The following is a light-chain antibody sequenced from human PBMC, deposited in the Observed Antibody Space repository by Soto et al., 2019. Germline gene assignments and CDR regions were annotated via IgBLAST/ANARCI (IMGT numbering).Light chain of an antibody. J-gene: IGKJ1*01. Sequence: DIQMTQSPSSLSASVADTVSITCRASQSIIRYLNWYQQKPGKAPNLLIYGGFSLQSGVPSRFSGSGSGTDFTLTISSLQPEDFAPYYCQQTYSTPRTFGQGTKVDIK. CDR2: GGF. V-gene: IGKV1-39*01. CDR3: QQTYSTPRT. CDR1: QSIIRY.